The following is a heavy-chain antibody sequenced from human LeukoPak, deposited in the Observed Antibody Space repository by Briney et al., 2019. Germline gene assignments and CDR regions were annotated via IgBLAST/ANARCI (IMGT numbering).Heavy chain of an antibody. CDR3: ARAVTYYYDSSGYTFDY. J-gene: IGHJ4*02. Sequence: SETLSLTCTVSGGSISSYYWSWIRQPPGKGLEWIGYIYYRGSTTYYPSLKSRATISVDTSKNQFSLWLSSVTAADTAVYYCARAVTYYYDSSGYTFDYWGQGTLVTVSS. CDR1: GGSISSYY. V-gene: IGHV4-59*01. D-gene: IGHD3-22*01. CDR2: IYYRGST.